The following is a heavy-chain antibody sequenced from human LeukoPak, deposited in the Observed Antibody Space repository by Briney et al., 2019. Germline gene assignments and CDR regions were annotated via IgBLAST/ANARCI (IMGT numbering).Heavy chain of an antibody. D-gene: IGHD6-19*01. V-gene: IGHV3-11*04. Sequence: GGSLRLSCAASGFTFSDCYMSWIRQAPGQGLEWVSYISSSGNTVKYADSVKGRFTISRDNAKSSLYLQMNSLRAEDTAVYYCARDQVSVAGTGIDYWGQGTLVTVSS. CDR1: GFTFSDCY. CDR3: ARDQVSVAGTGIDY. CDR2: ISSSGNTV. J-gene: IGHJ4*02.